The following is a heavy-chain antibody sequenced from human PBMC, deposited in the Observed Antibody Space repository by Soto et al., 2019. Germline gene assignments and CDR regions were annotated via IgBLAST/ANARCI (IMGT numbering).Heavy chain of an antibody. CDR3: AGDPLWEFRCYYGMDV. J-gene: IGHJ6*02. Sequence: QVQLVQSGAEVKKPGSSVKVSCKASGGTFSSYAISWVRQAPGQGLEWMGGIIPIFGTANYAQKFQGRVTISADETTSTAYMELSRLRSEDTAVYYCAGDPLWEFRCYYGMDVWGQGTTVTVSS. CDR2: IIPIFGTA. V-gene: IGHV1-69*01. CDR1: GGTFSSYA. D-gene: IGHD3-10*01.